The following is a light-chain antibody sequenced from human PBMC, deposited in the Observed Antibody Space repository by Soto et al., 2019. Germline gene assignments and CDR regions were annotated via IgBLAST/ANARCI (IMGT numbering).Light chain of an antibody. V-gene: IGLV2-14*01. CDR3: SSYTSSSTLYVV. CDR1: SSDVGGYNY. Sequence: QSVLTQPASVSGSPGQSITISCTGTSSDVGGYNYVSWYQQHPGKAPKLMIYDVSNRPSGVSNRFSGSKSGNTASLTISGLQAEDEADYYYSSYTSSSTLYVVFGGGTQLTVL. CDR2: DVS. J-gene: IGLJ2*01.